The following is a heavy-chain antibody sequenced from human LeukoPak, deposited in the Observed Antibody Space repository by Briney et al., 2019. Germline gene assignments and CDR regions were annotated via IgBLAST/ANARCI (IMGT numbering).Heavy chain of an antibody. CDR2: ISSSRSYI. CDR3: ARDVVAGTYYYYGMDV. V-gene: IGHV3-21*01. Sequence: GGSLRLSCAASGFTFSSYSMNWVRQAPGKGLEWVSSISSSRSYIYYADSVKGRFTISRDNAKNSLYLQMNSLRAEDTAVYYCARDVVAGTYYYYGMDVWGKGTTVTVSS. J-gene: IGHJ6*04. CDR1: GFTFSSYS. D-gene: IGHD6-19*01.